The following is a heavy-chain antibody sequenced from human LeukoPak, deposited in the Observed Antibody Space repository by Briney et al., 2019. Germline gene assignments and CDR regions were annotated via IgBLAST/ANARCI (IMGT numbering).Heavy chain of an antibody. Sequence: GGTLRLSCAASGFTFSSYGMSWVRQAPGKGLEWVLAISGSGGSTYYADSVKGRFTISRDNSKNTLYLQMNSLRAEDTAVYYCAKRIRVNWFDPWGQGTLVTVSS. V-gene: IGHV3-23*01. CDR1: GFTFSSYG. CDR3: AKRIRVNWFDP. J-gene: IGHJ5*02. CDR2: ISGSGGST.